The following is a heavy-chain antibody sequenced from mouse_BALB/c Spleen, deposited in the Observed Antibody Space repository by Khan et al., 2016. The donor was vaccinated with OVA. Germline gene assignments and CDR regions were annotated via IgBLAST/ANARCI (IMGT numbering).Heavy chain of an antibody. V-gene: IGHV1S132*01. J-gene: IGHJ3*01. D-gene: IGHD2-1*01. CDR1: GYTFPSYW. Sequence: QVQLQQPGAELVKPGTSVKLSCKTSGYTFPSYWIQWVKQRPGQGLGWIGQIFPGTGTTYYNENFKDKATLTVDTSSNSAYMQLTSLTSADSAVYFCARGYFGNYEFVYWGQGTLVTVSP. CDR3: ARGYFGNYEFVY. CDR2: IFPGTGTT.